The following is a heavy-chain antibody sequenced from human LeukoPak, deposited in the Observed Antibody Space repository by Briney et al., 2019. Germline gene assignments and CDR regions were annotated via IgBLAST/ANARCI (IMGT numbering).Heavy chain of an antibody. Sequence: PGGSLRLSCAASGIIFSDYAMSWVRQAPGKGLEWVSSISGSGGTTYYSDAVKGRFTISRDNSKNTLFLQMNSLRAEDTAVYYCARDSRGVWGQGTLVTVSS. D-gene: IGHD2-2*01. V-gene: IGHV3-23*01. CDR2: ISGSGGTT. CDR3: ARDSRGV. CDR1: GIIFSDYA. J-gene: IGHJ4*02.